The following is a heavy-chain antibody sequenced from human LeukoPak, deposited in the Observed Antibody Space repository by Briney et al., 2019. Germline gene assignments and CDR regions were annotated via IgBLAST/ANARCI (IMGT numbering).Heavy chain of an antibody. D-gene: IGHD3-10*01. CDR3: AREPMVRGVISAFDI. CDR1: GFTVSSNY. J-gene: IGHJ3*02. V-gene: IGHV3-66*01. CDR2: IYSGGST. Sequence: GGSLRLSCAASGFTVSSNYMSWVRQAPGKGLEWVSVIYSGGSTYYADSVKGRFTISRDNSKNTLYLQMNSLRAEDTAVYYCAREPMVRGVISAFDIWGQGTMATVSS.